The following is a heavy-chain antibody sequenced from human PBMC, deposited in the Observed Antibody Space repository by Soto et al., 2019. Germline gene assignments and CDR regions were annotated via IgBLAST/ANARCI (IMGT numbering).Heavy chain of an antibody. V-gene: IGHV4-30-4*01. Sequence: SETLSLTCTVSGGSISSGDYYWSWIRQPPGKGLEWIGYIYYSGSTYYNPSLKSRVTISVDTSKNQFSLKLSSVTAADTAVYYCAREKRYFDWLPSTQGHFDYWGQGTLVTVSS. CDR2: IYYSGST. CDR1: GGSISSGDYY. D-gene: IGHD3-9*01. CDR3: AREKRYFDWLPSTQGHFDY. J-gene: IGHJ4*02.